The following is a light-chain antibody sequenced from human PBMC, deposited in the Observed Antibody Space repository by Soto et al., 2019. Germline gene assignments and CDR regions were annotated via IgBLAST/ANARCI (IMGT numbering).Light chain of an antibody. CDR2: EVS. CDR3: SSYAGSNNLV. Sequence: QSALTQPPSASGSPGQSATISCTGTSSDVGGYNYVSWYQQHPGKAPKLMIYEVSKRPSGVPDRFSGSKSGNTASLTVSGLQAEDEAAYYCSSYAGSNNLVFGGGTKLTVL. CDR1: SSDVGGYNY. J-gene: IGLJ2*01. V-gene: IGLV2-8*01.